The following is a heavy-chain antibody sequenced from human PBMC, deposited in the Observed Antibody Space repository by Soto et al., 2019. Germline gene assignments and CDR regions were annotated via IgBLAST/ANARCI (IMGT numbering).Heavy chain of an antibody. D-gene: IGHD5-12*01. CDR2: MNPNSGNT. CDR1: GYTFTSYD. CDR3: AKGRLPHWFDP. V-gene: IGHV1-8*01. Sequence: ASVKVYCKASGYTFTSYDINWVRQATGQGHEWMGWMNPNSGNTGYAQKFQGRVTMTRNTSISTAYMELSSLRSEDTAVYYCAKGRLPHWFDPCGRRTLVTVSS. J-gene: IGHJ5*02.